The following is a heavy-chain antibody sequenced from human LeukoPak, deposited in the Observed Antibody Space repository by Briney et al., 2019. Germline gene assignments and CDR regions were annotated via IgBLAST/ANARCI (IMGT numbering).Heavy chain of an antibody. CDR3: ARHGYSSGWYDFSGMDV. CDR2: IYYSGST. D-gene: IGHD6-19*01. CDR1: GGSISSYY. J-gene: IGHJ6*02. V-gene: IGHV4-59*08. Sequence: SETLSLTCTVSGGSISSYYWSWIRQPPGKGLEWIGYIYYSGSTNYNPSLKSRVTISVDTSKNQFSLKLSSVTAADTAVCYCARHGYSSGWYDFSGMDVWGQGTTVTVSS.